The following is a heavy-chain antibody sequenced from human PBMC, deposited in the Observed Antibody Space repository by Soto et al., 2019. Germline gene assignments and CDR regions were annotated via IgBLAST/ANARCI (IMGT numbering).Heavy chain of an antibody. Sequence: PGGSLRLSCAASGFSVRSYWMSWVRQAPGKGLEWVANIKQDGSEKYYVDSVKGRFTISRDNAKNSLYLQMNSLRAEDTAVYYCARGRYCSGGSCYSYYYYYGMDVWGQGTTVTVSS. CDR1: GFSVRSYW. V-gene: IGHV3-7*01. CDR2: IKQDGSEK. CDR3: ARGRYCSGGSCYSYYYYYGMDV. J-gene: IGHJ6*02. D-gene: IGHD2-15*01.